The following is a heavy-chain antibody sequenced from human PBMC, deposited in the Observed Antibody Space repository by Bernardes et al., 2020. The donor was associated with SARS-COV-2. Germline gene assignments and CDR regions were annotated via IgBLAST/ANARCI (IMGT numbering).Heavy chain of an antibody. CDR2: ISYDGSNK. CDR3: ARDRSNYDFWSDYGMDV. V-gene: IGHV3-30*03. D-gene: IGHD3-3*01. Sequence: GGSLRLSCVASAFTFVNYDMHWVRQAPGKGLEWVTLISYDGSNKYYADSVKGRFTISRDNSKNTLYLQMNSLRAEDTAVYYCARDRSNYDFWSDYGMDVWGQGTTVTVSS. CDR1: AFTFVNYD. J-gene: IGHJ6*02.